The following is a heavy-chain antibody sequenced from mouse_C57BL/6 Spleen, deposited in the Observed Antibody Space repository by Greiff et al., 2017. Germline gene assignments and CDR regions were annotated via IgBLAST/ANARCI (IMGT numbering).Heavy chain of an antibody. CDR2: IDPSDSYT. Sequence: QVQLQQPGAELVMPGASVKLSCKASGYTFTSYWMHWVKQRPGQGLEWIGEIDPSDSYTNYNQKFKGKSTLTVDKSSSTAYMQLSSLTSEDSAVYYCARMGDPLEDYWGQGTTLTVSS. D-gene: IGHD3-3*01. V-gene: IGHV1-69*01. J-gene: IGHJ2*01. CDR3: ARMGDPLEDY. CDR1: GYTFTSYW.